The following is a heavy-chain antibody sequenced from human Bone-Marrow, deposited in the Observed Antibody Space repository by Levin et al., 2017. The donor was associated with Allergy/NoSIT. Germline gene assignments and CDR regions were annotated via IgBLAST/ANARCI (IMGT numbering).Heavy chain of an antibody. CDR2: VSSSSNYI. CDR1: GFTFRRDS. CDR3: ARGTGYDDYVRYFDL. J-gene: IGHJ2*01. D-gene: IGHD4-17*01. Sequence: ETLSLTCAASGFTFRRDSMSWVRQAPEKGLEWVASVSSSSNYIYYADSVEGRFTISRDNAKNSLYLHMNNVRAEDTAMYYCARGTGYDDYVRYFDLWGRGTLVTVSS. V-gene: IGHV3-21*06.